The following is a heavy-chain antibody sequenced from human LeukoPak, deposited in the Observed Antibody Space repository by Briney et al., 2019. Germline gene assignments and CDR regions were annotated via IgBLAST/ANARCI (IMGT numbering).Heavy chain of an antibody. V-gene: IGHV1-2*02. CDR2: INPNSGDT. D-gene: IGHD3-9*01. CDR1: GYTFTGYY. Sequence: ASVKVSCRASGYTFTGYYMHWVRQTPGQGLEWMGWINPNSGDTKYAQKFKGRVTMTRDTSISTAYMELSSLRSDDTAVYYCAPFDWLQGFDPWGQGTLVTVSS. CDR3: APFDWLQGFDP. J-gene: IGHJ5*02.